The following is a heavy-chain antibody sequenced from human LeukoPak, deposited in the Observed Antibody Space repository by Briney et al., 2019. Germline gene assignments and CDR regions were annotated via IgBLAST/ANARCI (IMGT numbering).Heavy chain of an antibody. CDR3: ARASERYYYGSGSYSPGGYFDY. CDR2: ISAYNGNT. Sequence: ASVKVSCKASGCTFTSYGISWVRQAPGQGLEWMGWISAYNGNTNYAQKLQGRVTMTRDTSISTAYMELSRLRSDDTAVYYCARASERYYYGSGSYSPGGYFDYWGQGTLVTVSS. J-gene: IGHJ4*02. V-gene: IGHV1-18*01. D-gene: IGHD3-10*01. CDR1: GCTFTSYG.